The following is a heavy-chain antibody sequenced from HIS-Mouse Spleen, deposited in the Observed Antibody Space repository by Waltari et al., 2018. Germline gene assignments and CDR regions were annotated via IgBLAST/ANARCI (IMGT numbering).Heavy chain of an antibody. D-gene: IGHD6-13*01. CDR3: AREIPYSSSWYDWYFDL. V-gene: IGHV4-39*07. Sequence: QLQLQESGPGLVKPSETLSLTCTVSGGSISSSSYYWGWIRQPPGKGLVWIGSSYYSGGTSYTPSLRSRVTISVDTSKNQFSLKLSSVTAADTAVYYCAREIPYSSSWYDWYFDLWGRGTLVTVSS. CDR1: GGSISSSSYY. CDR2: SYYSGGT. J-gene: IGHJ2*01.